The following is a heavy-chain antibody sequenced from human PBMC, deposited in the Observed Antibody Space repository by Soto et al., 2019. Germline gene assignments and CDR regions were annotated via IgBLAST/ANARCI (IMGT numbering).Heavy chain of an antibody. D-gene: IGHD1-7*01. J-gene: IGHJ4*02. CDR2: INHSGST. V-gene: IGHV4-34*01. CDR3: ARDKTTGLLDY. Sequence: QVQLQQWGAGLLKPSETLSLTCAVYGGSFSGYYWTWIRQPPGTGLEWIGEINHSGSTNYNPSLKTLVTIPVDTSKNQFSPKLTSVTAADTAVYYCARDKTTGLLDYWGQGTLVTVSS. CDR1: GGSFSGYY.